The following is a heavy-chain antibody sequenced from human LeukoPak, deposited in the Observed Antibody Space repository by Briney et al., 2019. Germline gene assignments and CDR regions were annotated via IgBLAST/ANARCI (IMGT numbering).Heavy chain of an antibody. CDR3: ATADSGYAGTRYFDY. D-gene: IGHD5-12*01. V-gene: IGHV4-34*01. CDR2: INHSGST. CDR1: GGSFSGYY. Sequence: KSSETLSLTCAVYGGSFSGYYWSWIRQPPGKGLEWIGEINHSGSTNYNPSLKSRVTISVDMSKNQFSLKLSSVTAADTAVYYCATADSGYAGTRYFDYWGQGTLVTVSS. J-gene: IGHJ4*02.